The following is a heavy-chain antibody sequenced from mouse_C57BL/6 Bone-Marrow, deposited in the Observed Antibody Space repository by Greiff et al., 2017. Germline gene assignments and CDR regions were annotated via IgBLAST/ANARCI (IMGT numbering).Heavy chain of an antibody. D-gene: IGHD6-1*01. V-gene: IGHV2-2*01. CDR3: ASLDPSSRAMDY. CDR2: IWSGGST. Sequence: VKLMESGPGLVQPSQSLSITCTVSGFSLTSYGLHWVRQSPGKGLEWLGVIWSGGSTDYNAAFISRLSISKDNSKSQVFFKMNSLQADDTAIYYCASLDPSSRAMDYWGQGTSVTVSS. CDR1: GFSLTSYG. J-gene: IGHJ4*01.